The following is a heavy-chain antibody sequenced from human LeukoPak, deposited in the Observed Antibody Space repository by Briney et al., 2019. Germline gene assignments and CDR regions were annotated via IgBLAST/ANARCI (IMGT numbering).Heavy chain of an antibody. J-gene: IGHJ4*02. CDR2: IFSST. Sequence: GGSLRLSCAASGFTFSSYGMHWVRQAPGKGLVWVARIFSSTSYADSVKGRFTISRDTAKNTLYLEMDTLRAEDTAIYYCVRGNAGYGNFDYWGQGTQVTVSS. CDR1: GFTFSSYG. D-gene: IGHD5-18*01. CDR3: VRGNAGYGNFDY. V-gene: IGHV3-74*01.